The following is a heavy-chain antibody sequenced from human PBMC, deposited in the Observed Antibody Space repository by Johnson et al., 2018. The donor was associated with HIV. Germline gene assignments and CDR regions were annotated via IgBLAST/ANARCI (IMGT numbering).Heavy chain of an antibody. D-gene: IGHD5-18*01. CDR3: AKDLTWRIQLWNDAFDI. J-gene: IGHJ3*02. CDR2: ISGSGCST. V-gene: IGHV3-23*01. Sequence: MSWVRQAPGKGLEWVSAISGSGCSTYYADSVKGLFTISRDNSKNTLYLQMNSLRADDTAVYYCAKDLTWRIQLWNDAFDIWGQGTMVTVSS.